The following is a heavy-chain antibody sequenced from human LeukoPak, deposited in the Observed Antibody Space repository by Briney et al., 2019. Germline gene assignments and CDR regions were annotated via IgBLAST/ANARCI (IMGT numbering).Heavy chain of an antibody. CDR3: ARETSPLYDSSGYYYGLFDY. V-gene: IGHV3-23*01. Sequence: PGGSLRLSCAASGFTFSSYAMSWVRQAPGKGLEWVSAISGSGGSTYYADSVKGRFTISRHNSKNTLYLQMDSLRAEDTAVYYCARETSPLYDSSGYYYGLFDYWGQGTLVTVSS. CDR2: ISGSGGST. J-gene: IGHJ4*02. D-gene: IGHD3-22*01. CDR1: GFTFSSYA.